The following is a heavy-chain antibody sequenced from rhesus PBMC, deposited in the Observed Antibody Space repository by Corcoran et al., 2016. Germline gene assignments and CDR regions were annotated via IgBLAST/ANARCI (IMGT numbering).Heavy chain of an antibody. CDR1: GGSFSSYW. CDR3: ARYYGRGYIDY. Sequence: QVQLQESGPGLVKPSETLSLTCAVSGGSFSSYWWSWIRQPPGKGLEWIGEINGNSGSTNYNPPLTSRVTIEKDASKNQFSLKRSSVTAADTAVYYCARYYGRGYIDYWGQGVLVTVSS. J-gene: IGHJ4*01. D-gene: IGHD2-39*01. V-gene: IGHV4-80*01. CDR2: INGNSGST.